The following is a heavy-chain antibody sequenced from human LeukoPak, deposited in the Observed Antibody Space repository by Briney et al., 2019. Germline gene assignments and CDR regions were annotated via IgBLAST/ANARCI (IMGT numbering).Heavy chain of an antibody. Sequence: GGSLRLSCAASGFTFSGYSMNWVRQAPGKGLEWVASIDRSSTYIYYADLLKGRFTISRDNAKNSLYLQMNSLRAEDTAVYYCARDYTAMAHFDFWGRGTLVTVTS. CDR3: ARDYTAMAHFDF. CDR2: IDRSSTYI. CDR1: GFTFSGYS. J-gene: IGHJ4*02. V-gene: IGHV3-21*01. D-gene: IGHD5-18*01.